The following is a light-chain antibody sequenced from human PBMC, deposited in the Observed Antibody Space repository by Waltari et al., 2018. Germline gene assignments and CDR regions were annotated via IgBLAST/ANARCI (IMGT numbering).Light chain of an antibody. CDR2: DVN. J-gene: IGLJ1*01. Sequence: QSALTQPASVSGSPGQSITISCTGTSSDVGGYNYVTWYQQHPGKAPKVMIYDVNNRPSWVPNRFSGSKSCNTASLTISGLQAEDEADYYCGSYTSSTTPYVFGTGTKVTVL. CDR1: SSDVGGYNY. V-gene: IGLV2-14*01. CDR3: GSYTSSTTPYV.